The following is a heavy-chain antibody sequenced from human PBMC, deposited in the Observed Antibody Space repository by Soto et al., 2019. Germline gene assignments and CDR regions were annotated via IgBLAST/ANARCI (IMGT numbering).Heavy chain of an antibody. CDR1: CVSFSGYY. V-gene: IGHV4-34*01. Sequence: SETLSLTCAGYCVSFSGYYWSWIRQPPGKGLEGIGEINHSGSTNYNPSLKSRVTISVATSKNQFSLKLSSVPAADTAVYYCARKESYYYDSSGYAFDIWGQGTMVTVSS. J-gene: IGHJ3*02. CDR2: INHSGST. D-gene: IGHD3-22*01. CDR3: ARKESYYYDSSGYAFDI.